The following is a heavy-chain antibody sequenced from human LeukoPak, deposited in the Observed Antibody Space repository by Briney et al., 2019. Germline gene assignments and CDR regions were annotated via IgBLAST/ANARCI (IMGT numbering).Heavy chain of an antibody. CDR1: GGSISTYY. J-gene: IGHJ2*01. Sequence: NASETLSLTCTVSGGSISTYYWSWVRQPPGKGLEWIGYVYNSGTTNYKYKSSLKSRVTISVDTSKNQFSLRLSSVTAADTAVYYCARSDRDLWYFDLWGRGTLVTVSS. CDR3: ARSDRDLWYFDL. CDR2: VYNSGTT. V-gene: IGHV4-59*01.